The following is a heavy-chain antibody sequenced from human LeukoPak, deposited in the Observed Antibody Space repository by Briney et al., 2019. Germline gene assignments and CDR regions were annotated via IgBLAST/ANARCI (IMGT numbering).Heavy chain of an antibody. Sequence: GGSLRLSCAASGFTFDDYAMHWVRQAPGEGLEWVSGISWNSGSIGYADSVKGRFTISRDNAKNSLYLQMNSLRAEDTALYYCAKDRAQDYDILTGYYPTFEAWGQGTLVTVSS. D-gene: IGHD3-9*01. CDR2: ISWNSGSI. V-gene: IGHV3-9*01. CDR3: AKDRAQDYDILTGYYPTFEA. J-gene: IGHJ5*02. CDR1: GFTFDDYA.